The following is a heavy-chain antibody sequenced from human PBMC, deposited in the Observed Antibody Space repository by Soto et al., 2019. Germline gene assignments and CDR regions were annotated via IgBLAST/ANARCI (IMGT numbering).Heavy chain of an antibody. CDR1: APIRSSHD. D-gene: IGHD1-1*01. V-gene: IGHV3-23*01. J-gene: IGHJ3*02. CDR3: AKATATSGGAFEI. CDR2: TLLGRST. Sequence: SEGSLRPSCAVPAPIRSSHDMSWVRQAPGKAPEQLSTTLLGRSTHYEASVKGRFTISRDTSKNTVYLRMSSLTAGDTAFYYCAKATATSGGAFEIYGQGTMVTVSS.